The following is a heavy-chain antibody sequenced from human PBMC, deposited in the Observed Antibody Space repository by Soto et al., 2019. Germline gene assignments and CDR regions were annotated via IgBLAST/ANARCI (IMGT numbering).Heavy chain of an antibody. V-gene: IGHV3-74*01. J-gene: IGHJ4*02. CDR1: GFPFSSYW. D-gene: IGHD1-26*01. CDR2: INSDGSST. Sequence: EVQLVESGGGLVQPGGSLRLSCAASGFPFSSYWMHWVRQAPGKGLVCVSRINSDGSSTNYADSVMGRFTISRDNARNTLYLQMNRLGAEDTAVYYCARGGSGTYFNYFDYWGQGSLVTVSS. CDR3: ARGGSGTYFNYFDY.